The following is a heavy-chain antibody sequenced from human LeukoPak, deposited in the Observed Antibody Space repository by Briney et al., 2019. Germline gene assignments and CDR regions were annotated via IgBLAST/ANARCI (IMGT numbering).Heavy chain of an antibody. V-gene: IGHV3-23*01. CDR2: ISGSGGST. CDR3: GGSHYYYYGMDV. CDR1: GFTFSSYA. Sequence: GGSLRLSCAASGFTFSSYAMSWVRQAPGKGPEWVSAISGSGGSTYYADSVKGRFTISRDNSKNTLYLQMNSLRAEDTAVYYCGGSHYYYYGMDVWGQGTTVTVSS. J-gene: IGHJ6*02. D-gene: IGHD3-10*01.